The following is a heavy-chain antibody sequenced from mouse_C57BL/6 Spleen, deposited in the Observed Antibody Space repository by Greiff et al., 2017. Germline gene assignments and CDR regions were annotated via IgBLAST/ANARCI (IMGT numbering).Heavy chain of an antibody. CDR1: GFTFSSYG. CDR3: DRHGDGTYAKDY. J-gene: IGHJ4*01. CDR2: ISSGGSYT. Sequence: EVKLVESGGDLVKPGGSLKLSCAASGFTFSSYGMSWVRQTPDKRLEWVATISSGGSYTYYPDSVKGRFTISRDNAKNILYLQMSSLKSEDTAMYYCDRHGDGTYAKDYWGQGTSVTVSS. D-gene: IGHD1-1*01. V-gene: IGHV5-6*01.